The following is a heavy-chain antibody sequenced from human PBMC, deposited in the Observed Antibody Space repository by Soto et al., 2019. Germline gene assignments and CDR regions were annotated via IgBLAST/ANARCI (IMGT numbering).Heavy chain of an antibody. V-gene: IGHV3-23*01. CDR2: ISCSGGST. Sequence: PGGSLRLSCPTYGSIFISYAMICVSQARGKGLERVSAISCSGGSTYYADSEKGRFTISRDNSKYTLYLQMNSLKAEASAVYYCAKVATTRLAFYGMDVWGHGATFTVSS. CDR3: AKVATTRLAFYGMDV. J-gene: IGHJ6*02. CDR1: GSIFISYA. D-gene: IGHD5-12*01.